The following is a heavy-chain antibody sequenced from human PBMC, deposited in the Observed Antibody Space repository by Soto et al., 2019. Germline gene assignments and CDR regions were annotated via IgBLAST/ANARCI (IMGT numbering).Heavy chain of an antibody. J-gene: IGHJ4*02. CDR1: GGSITSYR. Sequence: QVQLQESGPGLVKPLETLSLTCTVSGGSITSYRWSWIRQSAGKGLEWIGRINTSGNTHYNPSLKSRANVSIDTSRNDFFLTVNSVTAAYSAVYYCARESGDNWDYEAYWGQGTPVTVSS. D-gene: IGHD1-7*01. CDR3: ARESGDNWDYEAY. CDR2: INTSGNT. V-gene: IGHV4-4*07.